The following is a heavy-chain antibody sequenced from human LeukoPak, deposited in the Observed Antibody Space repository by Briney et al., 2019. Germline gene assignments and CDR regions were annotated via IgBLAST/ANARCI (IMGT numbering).Heavy chain of an antibody. Sequence: PGGSLRLSCAASGFTFSRYSMNWVRQAPGKGLEWVSGISWNSGSIGYADSVKGRFTISRDNAKNSLYLQMNSLRAEDTALYYCAKDIGDYWGQGTLVTVSS. J-gene: IGHJ4*02. CDR3: AKDIGDY. CDR2: ISWNSGSI. CDR1: GFTFSRYS. V-gene: IGHV3-9*01.